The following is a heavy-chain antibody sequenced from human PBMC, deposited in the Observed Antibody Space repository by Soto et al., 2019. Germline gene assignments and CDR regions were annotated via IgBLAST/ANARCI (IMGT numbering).Heavy chain of an antibody. CDR3: ARGAYYDSHPDAFDI. CDR1: GYTFTSYY. V-gene: IGHV1-46*01. J-gene: IGHJ3*02. Sequence: ASVKVSCKASGYTFTSYYMHWLRQAPGQGLEWMGIINPSGGSTSYAQKFQGRVTMTRDTSTSTVYTELSSLRSEDTAVYYCARGAYYDSHPDAFDIWGQGTMVTVSS. CDR2: INPSGGST. D-gene: IGHD3-22*01.